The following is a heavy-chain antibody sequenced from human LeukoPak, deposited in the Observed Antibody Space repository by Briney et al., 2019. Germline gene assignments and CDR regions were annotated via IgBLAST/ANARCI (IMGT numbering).Heavy chain of an antibody. CDR2: IYTSGT. D-gene: IGHD3-22*01. Sequence: SETLPLTCTVRGDSINSYYWSFLRQPAVPGLPWIGRIYTSGTDYNPSLKSRVTMSVDTSKNQFSLKLSSVTAADTAVYYCARAGTDGYSHFDYWGQGTLVTVSS. V-gene: IGHV4-4*07. CDR1: GDSINSYY. CDR3: ARAGTDGYSHFDY. J-gene: IGHJ4*02.